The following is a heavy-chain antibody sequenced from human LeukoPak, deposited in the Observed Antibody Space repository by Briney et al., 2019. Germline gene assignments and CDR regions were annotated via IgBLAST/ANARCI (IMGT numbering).Heavy chain of an antibody. CDR3: ARDLGYCSGGSCYSDAFDI. CDR1: GFTFSSYG. J-gene: IGHJ3*02. D-gene: IGHD2-15*01. CDR2: IWYDGSNK. V-gene: IGHV3-33*01. Sequence: PGGSLRLSCAASGFTFSSYGMHWVRQAPGKGLEWVAVIWYDGSNKYYADSVKGRFTISRDNSKNTLYLQMNSLRAEDTAVYCCARDLGYCSGGSCYSDAFDIWGQGTMVTVSS.